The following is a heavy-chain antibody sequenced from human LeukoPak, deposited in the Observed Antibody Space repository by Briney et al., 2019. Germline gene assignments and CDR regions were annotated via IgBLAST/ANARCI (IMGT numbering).Heavy chain of an antibody. J-gene: IGHJ4*02. CDR3: AGARGGAQTYY. CDR2: IIPILGIE. D-gene: IGHD3-16*01. V-gene: IGHV1-69*04. CDR1: GGTFSSYA. Sequence: SVKVSCKASGGTFSSYAISWVRQAPGQGLEWMGRIIPILGIENYAQKFQGRVTITSDKSTGTAYMELSRLRSEHTAGYYCAGARGGAQTYYWGQGTLVTVSS.